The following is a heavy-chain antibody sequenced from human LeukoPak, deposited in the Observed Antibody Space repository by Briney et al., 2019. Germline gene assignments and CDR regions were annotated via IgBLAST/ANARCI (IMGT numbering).Heavy chain of an antibody. Sequence: GRSLRLSCAASGFTFSNYAMHWVRQAPGKGLEWVAIISYDGNDKYYTDSVKGRFTTSRDNSKNTIYLQMNSLRAEDTALYYCAKAAAAPGFDFWGQGTLVTVSS. J-gene: IGHJ4*02. CDR3: AKAAAAPGFDF. CDR1: GFTFSNYA. V-gene: IGHV3-30-3*01. CDR2: ISYDGNDK. D-gene: IGHD6-13*01.